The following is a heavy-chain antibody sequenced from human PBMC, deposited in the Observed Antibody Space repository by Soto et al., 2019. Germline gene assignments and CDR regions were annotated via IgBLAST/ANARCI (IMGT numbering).Heavy chain of an antibody. CDR2: MDPDSGKT. V-gene: IGHV1-8*01. CDR3: ARQQDDYWGGFNWFDP. Sequence: QVQLVQSGAEVKKAGASEKVACKASGYTFTSHKINWVRQATGQGLEWMGWMDPDSGKTAYVQKFQGRVTMTRNTSIGTAYMELNSLRSEDTAMYYCARQQDDYWGGFNWFDPCGQGTLVNVSS. CDR1: GYTFTSHK. J-gene: IGHJ5*02. D-gene: IGHD3-3*01.